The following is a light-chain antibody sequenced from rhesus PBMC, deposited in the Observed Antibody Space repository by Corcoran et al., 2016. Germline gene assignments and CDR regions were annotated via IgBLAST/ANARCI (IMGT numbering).Light chain of an antibody. J-gene: IGKJ4*01. CDR3: QQYNSDPPT. CDR1: QGVSSY. Sequence: DIQMTQSPSSLSASVGDRVTIIWRASQGVSSYVAWYQPKPGKAPKSLIYHASNLENGVPSRFGGSGSGTEFTLPISSLPPEYFATYYYQQYNSDPPTFGGGTTVEIK. CDR2: HAS. V-gene: IGKV1-37*01.